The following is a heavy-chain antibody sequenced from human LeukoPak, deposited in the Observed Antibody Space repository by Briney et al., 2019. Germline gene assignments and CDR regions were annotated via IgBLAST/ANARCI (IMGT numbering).Heavy chain of an antibody. CDR2: ISWNSGSI. V-gene: IGHV3-9*01. J-gene: IGHJ6*03. CDR3: ARLSAYYYGSYFYYYMDV. D-gene: IGHD3-10*01. Sequence: GRSLRLSCAASGFTFDDYAMHWVRQAPGKGLEWVSGISWNSGSIGYADSVKGRFTISRDNAKNSVYLQMNSLKGEDTALYYCARLSAYYYGSYFYYYMDVWGKGTTVTVSS. CDR1: GFTFDDYA.